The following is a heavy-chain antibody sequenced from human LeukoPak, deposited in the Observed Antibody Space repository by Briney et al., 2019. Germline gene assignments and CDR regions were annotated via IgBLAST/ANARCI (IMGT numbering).Heavy chain of an antibody. CDR1: GFTFTRYD. Sequence: ASVKVSCTASGFTFTRYDINWARQAPGQGLEWMGWINPNSGGTNYAQKFQGWVTMTRDTSISTAYMELSRLRSDDTAVYYCAREGIAVAGTRVGYYYYYGMDVWGQGTTVTVSS. J-gene: IGHJ6*02. CDR2: INPNSGGT. CDR3: AREGIAVAGTRVGYYYYYGMDV. V-gene: IGHV1-2*04. D-gene: IGHD6-19*01.